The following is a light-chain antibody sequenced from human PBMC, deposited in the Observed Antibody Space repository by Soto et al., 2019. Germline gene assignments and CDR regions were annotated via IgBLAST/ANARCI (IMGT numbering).Light chain of an antibody. CDR1: SSDVGGYNY. J-gene: IGLJ1*01. Sequence: QSALTQPPAASGSPGQSVTISCTGTSSDVGGYNYVSWYQQHPGKAPKLMIYEISKRPSGVPDRFSGSKSGNTASLTVSGLQAGDEADYYCSSYAGNNIFVFGTGTKLTVL. CDR3: SSYAGNNIFV. V-gene: IGLV2-8*01. CDR2: EIS.